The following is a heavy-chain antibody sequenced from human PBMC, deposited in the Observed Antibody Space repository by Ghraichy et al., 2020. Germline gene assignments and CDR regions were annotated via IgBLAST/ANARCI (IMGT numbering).Heavy chain of an antibody. CDR3: ARGPALLRL. D-gene: IGHD2-15*01. J-gene: IGHJ1*01. Sequence: LNISCAVFNESLSDSFWSWIRQPPGKGLEWMGEISQSGDVNYNPSLKGRLTMSVDASKNQFSLKLISVAAADTALYYCARGPALLRLWAQGTLVIVSS. CDR2: ISQSGDV. V-gene: IGHV4-34*01. CDR1: NESLSDSF.